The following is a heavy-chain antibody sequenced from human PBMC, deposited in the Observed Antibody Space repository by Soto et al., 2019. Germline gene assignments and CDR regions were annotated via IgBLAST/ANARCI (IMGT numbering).Heavy chain of an antibody. J-gene: IGHJ6*02. CDR1: GFTFSRYG. V-gene: IGHV3-30*18. D-gene: IGHD2-15*01. CDR3: AKDEVLVEVVARDYYGLDV. Sequence: QVQLVESGGGVVQPGRSLRLSCAASGFTFSRYGMHWVRQAPGRGLEWVAVILYDGNKKYYADSVKGRFTISRDNSKNTLYLQMDSLRGEDTALYYCAKDEVLVEVVARDYYGLDVWGQGTTVTVSS. CDR2: ILYDGNKK.